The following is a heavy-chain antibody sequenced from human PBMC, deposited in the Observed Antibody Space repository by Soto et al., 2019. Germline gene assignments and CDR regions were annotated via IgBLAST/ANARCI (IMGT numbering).Heavy chain of an antibody. J-gene: IGHJ4*02. CDR2: MYNSGST. V-gene: IGHV4-59*08. D-gene: IGHD3-10*01. CDR1: GGSISSYY. CDR3: ASMGYHYGSGSYPLDY. Sequence: QVQLQESGPGLVKPSETLSLTCTVSGGSISSYYWTWIRQPPGKGLEWIGFMYNSGSTHYNSSLKSRVTISLDTSKNQFSLNLRSVTAADTAVYYCASMGYHYGSGSYPLDYWGQGTLVTVSS.